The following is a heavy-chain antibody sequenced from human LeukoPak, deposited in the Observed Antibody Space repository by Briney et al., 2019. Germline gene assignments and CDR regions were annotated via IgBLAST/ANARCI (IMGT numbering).Heavy chain of an antibody. D-gene: IGHD6-6*01. CDR1: GGSFSGYY. Sequence: SETLSPTCAVYGGSFSGYYWGWIRQPPGKGLEWIGEINHSGSTNYNPSLKSRVTISVDTSKNQFSLKLSSVTAADTAVYYCARGVVESSRSFDYWGQGTLVTVSS. J-gene: IGHJ4*02. CDR2: INHSGST. CDR3: ARGVVESSRSFDY. V-gene: IGHV4-34*01.